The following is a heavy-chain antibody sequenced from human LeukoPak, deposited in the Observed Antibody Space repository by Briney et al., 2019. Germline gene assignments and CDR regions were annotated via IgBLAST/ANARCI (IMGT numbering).Heavy chain of an antibody. V-gene: IGHV3-23*01. CDR1: GFTFSSYA. CDR2: ISGSGGSI. J-gene: IGHJ4*02. D-gene: IGHD3-22*01. CDR3: AKGSGYYDSSGYYPG. Sequence: GGSLRLSCAASGFTFSSYAMGWVRQAPGKGLEWVSAISGSGGSIYYADSVKGRFTISRDNSKNTLYLQMNSLRAEDTAVYYCAKGSGYYDSSGYYPGWGQGTLVTVSS.